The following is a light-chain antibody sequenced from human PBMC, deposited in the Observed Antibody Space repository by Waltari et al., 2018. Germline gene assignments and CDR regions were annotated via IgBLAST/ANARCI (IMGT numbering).Light chain of an antibody. CDR1: HNILHTSNNLNY. V-gene: IGKV4-1*01. CDR2: WAS. CDR3: QQYYSAVT. J-gene: IGKJ4*01. Sequence: DIVMTQSPDSLAVSLGERATNHCKSSHNILHTSNNLNYLAWYQQKPGQPPKLLIYWASIRQFGVPARFSGGGSGTDFTLTIASLQAEDVAIYYCQQYYSAVTFGGGTKVEIK.